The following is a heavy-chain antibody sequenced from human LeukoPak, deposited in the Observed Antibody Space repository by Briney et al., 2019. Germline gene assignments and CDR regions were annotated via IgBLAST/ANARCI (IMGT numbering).Heavy chain of an antibody. CDR3: AKDSAPIFGVVTDYFDY. Sequence: GGSLRLSCAASGFTVSSNYMNWVRQAPGKGLEWVSAISGSGGSTYYADSVKGRFTISRDNSKNTLYLQMNSLRAEDTAVYYCAKDSAPIFGVVTDYFDYWGQGTLVTVSS. CDR2: ISGSGGST. V-gene: IGHV3-23*01. J-gene: IGHJ4*02. CDR1: GFTVSSNY. D-gene: IGHD3-3*01.